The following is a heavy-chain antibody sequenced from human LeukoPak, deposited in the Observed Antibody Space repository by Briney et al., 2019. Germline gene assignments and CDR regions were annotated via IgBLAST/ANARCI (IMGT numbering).Heavy chain of an antibody. V-gene: IGHV1-46*01. CDR3: ARPVDTASLVN. D-gene: IGHD5-18*01. CDR2: INPSGGSA. J-gene: IGHJ4*02. CDR1: GYTFINYY. Sequence: ASVKVSCKASGYTFINYYMHWVRQAPGQGLEWMGIINPSGGSAYYAQKFQGRVTMTSDVSTSAFHMELSSLRSEDTAVYYCARPVDTASLVNWGQGTLVTVSS.